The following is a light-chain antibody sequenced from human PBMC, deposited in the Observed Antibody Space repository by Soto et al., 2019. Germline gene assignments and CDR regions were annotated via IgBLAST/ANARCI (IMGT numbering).Light chain of an antibody. CDR2: TTS. J-gene: IGKJ1*01. V-gene: IGKV1-39*01. Sequence: DIQMTQSPSSLSASVGDRVTITCRASQSIRNDLNWYQQRPGKAPKLLMYTTSNLERGVPSRFSGSGSGTDFTLTINHLQPEDFGTYFCQQGFSRPRTFGLGTTVEVK. CDR1: QSIRND. CDR3: QQGFSRPRT.